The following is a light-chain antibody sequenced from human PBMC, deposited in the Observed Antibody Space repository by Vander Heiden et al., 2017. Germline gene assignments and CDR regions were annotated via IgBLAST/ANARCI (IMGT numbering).Light chain of an antibody. CDR2: RDT. V-gene: IGLV3-9*01. CDR1: NIGSKN. J-gene: IGLJ2*01. CDR3: QGWDSYTVI. Sequence: SYDVSQARSMSVALGQTATITCEGDNIGSKNVHWYQQKPGQAPILVIYRDTNRPSGIPDRFSGSNSGNAATLTITRAQAEDEADYYCQGWDSYTVIFGGGTKLSVL.